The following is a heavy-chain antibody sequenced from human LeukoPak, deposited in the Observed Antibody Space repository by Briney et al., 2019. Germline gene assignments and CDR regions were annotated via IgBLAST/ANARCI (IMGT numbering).Heavy chain of an antibody. V-gene: IGHV1-18*01. Sequence: ASVKVSRKASGYTFTSYGISWVRQAPGQGLEWMGWISAYNGNTNYAQKLQGRVTMTTDTSTSTAYMGLRSLRSDDTAVYYCARPFYGDYVPYYFDYWGQGTLVTVSS. J-gene: IGHJ4*02. D-gene: IGHD4-17*01. CDR1: GYTFTSYG. CDR3: ARPFYGDYVPYYFDY. CDR2: ISAYNGNT.